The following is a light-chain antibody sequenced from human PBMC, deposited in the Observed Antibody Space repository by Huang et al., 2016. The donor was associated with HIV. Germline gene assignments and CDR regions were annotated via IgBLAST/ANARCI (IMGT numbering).Light chain of an antibody. CDR3: QQYSNWPPMYT. J-gene: IGKJ2*01. Sequence: EVVMTQSPGTLSVYPGKRATLSCKTSESLNNKLVWYQQKPGQAPRLLIYSTSTRATGVPARFSGGGSGTEFTLTISSLQSEDFGIYYCQQYSNWPPMYTFGQGTKLEI. CDR2: STS. CDR1: ESLNNK. V-gene: IGKV3-15*01.